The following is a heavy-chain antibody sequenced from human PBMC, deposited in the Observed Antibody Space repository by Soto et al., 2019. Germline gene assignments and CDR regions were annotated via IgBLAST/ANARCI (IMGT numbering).Heavy chain of an antibody. J-gene: IGHJ4*02. Sequence: PGGSLRLSCAASGFTFSSYAMTWVRQAPEQGQEWVSAITGTGGGTYYADSVKVRFTISRDNSKDTLYLQMNSLRAEDTAVYHCARATSDRAMVFDYWGQGTLVTVSS. D-gene: IGHD5-18*01. CDR1: GFTFSSYA. CDR2: ITGTGGGT. CDR3: ARATSDRAMVFDY. V-gene: IGHV3-23*01.